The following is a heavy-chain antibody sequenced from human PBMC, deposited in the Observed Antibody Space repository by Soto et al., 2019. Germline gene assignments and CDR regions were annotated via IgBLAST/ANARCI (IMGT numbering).Heavy chain of an antibody. Sequence: ASVKVSCKASGYTFTSYGISWVRQAPGQGLEWMGWISAYNGNTNYAQKLQGRVTMTTDTSTSTAYMELRSLRSDDTAVYYCARDWNYYDSSGYSVAYFDYWGQGTLVTVSS. V-gene: IGHV1-18*01. CDR3: ARDWNYYDSSGYSVAYFDY. D-gene: IGHD3-22*01. CDR1: GYTFTSYG. CDR2: ISAYNGNT. J-gene: IGHJ4*02.